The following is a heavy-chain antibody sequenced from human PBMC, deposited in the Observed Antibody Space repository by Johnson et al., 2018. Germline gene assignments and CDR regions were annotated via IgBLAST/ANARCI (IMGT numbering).Heavy chain of an antibody. V-gene: IGHV3-30*18. CDR1: GFTFSSYG. CDR2: ISYDGSNK. D-gene: IGHD5-24*01. CDR3: AKGRWVQFCHAFDV. Sequence: QVQLVQSGGGVVQPGRSLRLSCAASGFTFSSYGMHWVRQAPGKGLEWVAVISYDGSNKYYADSVKGRFTISRDNAKNSLHLKMDSLRPEETSFYYCAKGRWVQFCHAFDVWGQGTIVTVSS. J-gene: IGHJ3*01.